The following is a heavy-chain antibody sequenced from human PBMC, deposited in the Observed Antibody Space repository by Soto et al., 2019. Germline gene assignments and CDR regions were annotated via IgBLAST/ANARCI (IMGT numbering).Heavy chain of an antibody. Sequence: DSVKVSCKASGYTFTSYGISWVRQAPGQGLEWMGWISAYNGNANYAQKLQGRVTMTTDTSTSTAYMELRSLRSDDTAVYYCARDLQRGYSYGYHYYYYGMDVWGQGTTVTVS. J-gene: IGHJ6*02. CDR3: ARDLQRGYSYGYHYYYYGMDV. CDR1: GYTFTSYG. CDR2: ISAYNGNA. V-gene: IGHV1-18*01. D-gene: IGHD5-18*01.